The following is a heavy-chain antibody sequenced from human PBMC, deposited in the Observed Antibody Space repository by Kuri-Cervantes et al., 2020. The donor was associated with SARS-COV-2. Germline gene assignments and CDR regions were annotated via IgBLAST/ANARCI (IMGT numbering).Heavy chain of an antibody. V-gene: IGHV1-46*01. CDR1: GYTITNFF. Sequence: ASVKVSCKTSGYTITNFFMHWVRQAPGQGLEWMGLITPNGDLTLYAQNFQGRFTVTRDTSTRTVFMELSSLRSEDTAVYYCARDRGRIAAAGIGWFDPWGQGTLVTVSS. D-gene: IGHD6-13*01. CDR2: ITPNGDLT. CDR3: ARDRGRIAAAGIGWFDP. J-gene: IGHJ5*02.